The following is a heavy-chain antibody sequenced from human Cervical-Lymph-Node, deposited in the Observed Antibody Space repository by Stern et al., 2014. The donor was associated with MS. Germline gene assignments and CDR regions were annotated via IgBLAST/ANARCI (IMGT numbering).Heavy chain of an antibody. CDR2: INPNSGDT. CDR1: GYSFTGYY. J-gene: IGHJ3*02. CDR3: ARPYATRAIWFPESTHLGI. Sequence: QMQLVQSGAEVKKPGASVKVSCKASGYSFTGYYMHWVRQAPGQGLEWMGWINPNSGDTNYAQKFQGRVTMTRDTSISTAYMELSNVRSDDTAVYYCARPYATRAIWFPESTHLGIWGQGTMVTVSS. D-gene: IGHD3-10*01. V-gene: IGHV1-2*02.